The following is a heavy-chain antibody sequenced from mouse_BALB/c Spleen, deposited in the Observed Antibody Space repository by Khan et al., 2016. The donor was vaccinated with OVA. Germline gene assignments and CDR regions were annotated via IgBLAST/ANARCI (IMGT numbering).Heavy chain of an antibody. CDR2: IDPENGDT. V-gene: IGHV14-4*02. D-gene: IGHD1-1*01. CDR3: NGYYGSSYVCDY. CDR1: GFNIKDYY. J-gene: IGHJ2*01. Sequence: VPLKQSGAELVRSGASVKLSCTASGFNIKDYYMHWVKQRPEQGLEWNGWIDPENGDTEYAPKFQGKATMTADTSSNTAYLQLSSLTSEDTAVYYCNGYYGSSYVCDYWGQGTTLTVSS.